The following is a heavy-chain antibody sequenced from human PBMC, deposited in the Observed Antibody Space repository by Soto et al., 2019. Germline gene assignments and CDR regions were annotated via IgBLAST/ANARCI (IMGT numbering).Heavy chain of an antibody. Sequence: QVQLQQWGAGLLKPSETLSLTCAVYGGSFSGYYWSWIRQPPGKGLEWIGEINHSGSTNYNPSLKSRVTISVDTSKNQFSLKLSSVTAADTAVYYCARAERRSGGSCYRGACSYYFDYWGQGTLVTVSS. CDR2: INHSGST. V-gene: IGHV4-34*01. J-gene: IGHJ4*02. CDR3: ARAERRSGGSCYRGACSYYFDY. D-gene: IGHD2-15*01. CDR1: GGSFSGYY.